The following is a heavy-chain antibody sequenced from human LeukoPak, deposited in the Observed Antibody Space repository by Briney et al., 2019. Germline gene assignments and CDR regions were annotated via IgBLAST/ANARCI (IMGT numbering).Heavy chain of an antibody. D-gene: IGHD3-10*01. CDR1: GYSMTSGYY. CDR2: LYHTGAT. CDR3: VRDRGSATRALDY. J-gene: IGHJ4*02. V-gene: IGHV4-38-2*02. Sequence: SETLSLTCNVSGYSMTSGYYWGWIRQPPGKGLEWIGSLYHTGATFYNPSLKSRLTISVDTSRNQFSLKLTSVTAADTAVYYCVRDRGSATRALDYWGQGMLVTLSS.